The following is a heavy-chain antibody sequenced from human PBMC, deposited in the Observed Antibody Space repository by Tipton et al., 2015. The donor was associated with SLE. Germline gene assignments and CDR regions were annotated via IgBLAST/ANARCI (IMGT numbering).Heavy chain of an antibody. J-gene: IGHJ5*02. CDR3: ASAIAETVTEGWIDP. CDR2: IDHSGST. D-gene: IGHD4-17*01. Sequence: LRLSCAVYGGSFSGYYWTWIRQPPGKGLEWIGEIDHSGSTNYNPSLKSRGTISVDTFKNQFSLNLSSVTAADTAVYYCASAIAETVTEGWIDPWGQGTLVTVSS. V-gene: IGHV4-34*01. CDR1: GGSFSGYY.